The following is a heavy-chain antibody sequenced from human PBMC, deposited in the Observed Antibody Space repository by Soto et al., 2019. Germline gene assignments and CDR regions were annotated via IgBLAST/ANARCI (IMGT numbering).Heavy chain of an antibody. CDR1: GGSISSYY. V-gene: IGHV4-59*01. D-gene: IGHD6-6*01. CDR2: IYYSGST. Sequence: NPSETLSLTCTVSGGSISSYYWSWIRQPPGKGLEWIGYIYYSGSTNYNPSLKSRVTISVDTSKNQFSLKLSSVTAADTAVYYCAGVPTRGLVRSFYFDYWGQGTLVTVSS. J-gene: IGHJ4*02. CDR3: AGVPTRGLVRSFYFDY.